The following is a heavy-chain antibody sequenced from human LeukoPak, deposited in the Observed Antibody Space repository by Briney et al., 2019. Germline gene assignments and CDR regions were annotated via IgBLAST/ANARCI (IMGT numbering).Heavy chain of an antibody. V-gene: IGHV1-18*01. Sequence: ASVKVSCKASGYTFTSYGISWVRQAPGQGLEWMGWVSAYNGNTNYAQKLQGRVTMTTDTSTSTAYMELRSLRSDDTAVYYCARKPGGIAAAGYFQHWGQGTLVTVSS. CDR3: ARKPGGIAAAGYFQH. D-gene: IGHD6-13*01. CDR2: VSAYNGNT. CDR1: GYTFTSYG. J-gene: IGHJ1*01.